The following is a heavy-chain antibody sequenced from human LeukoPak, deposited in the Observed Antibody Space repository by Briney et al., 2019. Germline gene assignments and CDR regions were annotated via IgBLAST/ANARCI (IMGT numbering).Heavy chain of an antibody. CDR1: GFTFSSYA. V-gene: IGHV3-30*04. D-gene: IGHD3-3*01. CDR3: ARDSWYYDLSRYLDY. J-gene: IGHJ4*02. CDR2: ISYDGSNK. Sequence: PGGSLRLSSAASGFTFSSYAVHWVRQAPGKGLEWVAVISYDGSNKYYADSVKGRFTISRDNSKNTLYLQMNSLRAEDTAVYYCARDSWYYDLSRYLDYWGQGTLVTVSS.